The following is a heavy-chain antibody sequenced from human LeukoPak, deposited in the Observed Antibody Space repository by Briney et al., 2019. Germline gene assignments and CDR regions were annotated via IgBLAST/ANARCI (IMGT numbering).Heavy chain of an antibody. V-gene: IGHV3-15*01. CDR3: TTDYYDYVWGSYRPDY. CDR2: TKSKTDGETT. Sequence: PGGSLRLSCAASGLTFSNAWMSWVRQAPGQGLEWVARTKSKTDGETTDYAAPVKGRFTISRDDSKNTLYLQMNSLKTEDTAVYYCTTDYYDYVWGSYRPDYWGQGTLVTVSS. D-gene: IGHD3-16*02. J-gene: IGHJ4*02. CDR1: GLTFSNAW.